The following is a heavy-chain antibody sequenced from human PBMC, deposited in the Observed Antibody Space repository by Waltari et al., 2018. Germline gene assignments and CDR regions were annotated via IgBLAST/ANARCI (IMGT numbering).Heavy chain of an antibody. V-gene: IGHV4-39*01. CDR1: GGSISSSSYY. Sequence: QLQLQESGPGLVKPSETLSLTCTVSGGSISSSSYYWGWLRQPPGKGLEWIGSIYYSGCTYYNPSLKSRVTRTVDTSKNQFSLKLSSVTADDTAVYYCARHAAVFQGMYNWFDPWGQGTLVTVSS. J-gene: IGHJ5*02. CDR2: IYYSGCT. CDR3: ARHAAVFQGMYNWFDP.